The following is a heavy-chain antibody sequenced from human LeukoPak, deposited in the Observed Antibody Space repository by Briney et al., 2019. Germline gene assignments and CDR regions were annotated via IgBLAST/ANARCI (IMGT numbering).Heavy chain of an antibody. CDR2: ISSSSSYI. Sequence: GGSLRLSCAASGFTFSSYSMNWARQAPGKGLEWVSSISSSSSYIYYADSVKGRFTISRDNARNSLYLQMNSLRAEDTAVYYCAREAGTGERWYFDLWGRGTLVTVSS. CDR1: GFTFSSYS. J-gene: IGHJ2*01. V-gene: IGHV3-21*01. CDR3: AREAGTGERWYFDL. D-gene: IGHD7-27*01.